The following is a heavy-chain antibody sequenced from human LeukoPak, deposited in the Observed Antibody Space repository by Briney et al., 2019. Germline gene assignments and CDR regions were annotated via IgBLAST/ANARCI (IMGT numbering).Heavy chain of an antibody. CDR3: ARGVGATISYYHYYIDV. D-gene: IGHD1-26*01. CDR2: MNPNTGNT. CDR1: GYTFNTYG. J-gene: IGHJ6*03. Sequence: ASVKVSCKASGYTFNTYGITWVRQAPGQGLEWMGWMNPNTGNTGYAQKFQGRVTITRNTSISTVYMELSSLRSEDTAVYYCARGVGATISYYHYYIDVWGKGTTVTVSS. V-gene: IGHV1-8*03.